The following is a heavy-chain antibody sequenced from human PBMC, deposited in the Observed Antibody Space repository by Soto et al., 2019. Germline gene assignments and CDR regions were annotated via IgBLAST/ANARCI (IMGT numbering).Heavy chain of an antibody. CDR3: ARGRELSLLDY. J-gene: IGHJ4*02. CDR2: IWYDGSNK. Sequence: PGGSLRLSCAASGFTFSSYGMHWVRQAPGKGLEWVAVIWYDGSNKYYADSVKGRFTISRDNSKNTLYLQMNSLRAEDTAVYYCARGRELSLLDYWGQGTLVTVSS. D-gene: IGHD1-26*01. V-gene: IGHV3-33*01. CDR1: GFTFSSYG.